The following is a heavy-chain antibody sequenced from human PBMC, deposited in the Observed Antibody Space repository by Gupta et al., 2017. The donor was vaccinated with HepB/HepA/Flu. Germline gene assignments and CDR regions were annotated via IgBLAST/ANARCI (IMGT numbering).Heavy chain of an antibody. Sequence: LQLQESGPGLVKPSETLSFTCTVSGGSISSGSYYWDWLRQPPGKGLEWIGSIFYTGSTYYNPSLKSRVTISLDTSKNQFSLKLSSVTAADTAVYYCARNFVTVADTWSGMDVWGQGTTVTVSS. V-gene: IGHV4-39*01. CDR2: IFYTGST. CDR1: GGSISSGSYY. J-gene: IGHJ6*02. CDR3: ARNFVTVADTWSGMDV. D-gene: IGHD6-19*01.